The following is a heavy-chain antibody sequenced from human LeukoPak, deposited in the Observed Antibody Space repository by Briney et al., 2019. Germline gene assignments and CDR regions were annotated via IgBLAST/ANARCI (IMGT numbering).Heavy chain of an antibody. J-gene: IGHJ4*02. CDR3: ARGSPGDQLWLPYFDY. CDR2: IYYSGST. Sequence: SETLSLTGTVSGGSSSSYYWSWIRQPPGKGLEWIGYIYYSGSTNYNPSLKSRVTISVDTSKNQFSLKLSSVTAADTAVYYCARGSPGDQLWLPYFDYWGQGTLVTVSS. D-gene: IGHD5-18*01. CDR1: GGSSSSYY. V-gene: IGHV4-59*08.